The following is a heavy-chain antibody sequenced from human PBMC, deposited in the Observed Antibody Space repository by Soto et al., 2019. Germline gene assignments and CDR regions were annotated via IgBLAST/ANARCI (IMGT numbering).Heavy chain of an antibody. CDR1: GGSLSTNP. Sequence: SVKVSCKASGGSLSTNPISWVRQAPGQGLEWMGGTGSGTGPGNHAQKFQGRLTVTADKSTSTVYMELTNLSSEDTAVYYCARRDSGGFYRLFDSWGQGTLVTVSS. J-gene: IGHJ4*02. CDR2: TGSGTGPG. V-gene: IGHV1-69*06. D-gene: IGHD2-15*01. CDR3: ARRDSGGFYRLFDS.